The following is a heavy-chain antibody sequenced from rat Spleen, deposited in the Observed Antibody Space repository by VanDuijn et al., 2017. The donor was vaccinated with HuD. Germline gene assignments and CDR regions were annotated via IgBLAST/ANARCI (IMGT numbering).Heavy chain of an antibody. Sequence: EVQLVESGGDLVQPGRSLKLSCAASGFTFSSFAMAWVRQVPKKGLEWVATITSAGGNTYYPDSVKGRFTISRDNAETTLYLQMDSLRSEDTATYYCAKRGWYYFDYWGQGVMVTVSS. CDR2: ITSAGGNT. CDR3: AKRGWYYFDY. J-gene: IGHJ2*01. CDR1: GFTFSSFA. V-gene: IGHV5S13*01.